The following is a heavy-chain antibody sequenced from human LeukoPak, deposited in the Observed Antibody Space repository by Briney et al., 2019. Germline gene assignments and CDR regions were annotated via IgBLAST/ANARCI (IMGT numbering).Heavy chain of an antibody. J-gene: IGHJ5*02. CDR1: GGSISSGDYY. Sequence: SETLSLTCTVSGGSISSGDYYWSWICQHPGKGLEWIGYIYYSGSTYYNPSLKSRVTISVDTSKNQFSLKLSSVTAADTAVYYCARWIPHTIFAGNWFDPWGQGTLVTVSS. CDR2: IYYSGST. V-gene: IGHV4-31*03. CDR3: ARWIPHTIFAGNWFDP. D-gene: IGHD3-3*01.